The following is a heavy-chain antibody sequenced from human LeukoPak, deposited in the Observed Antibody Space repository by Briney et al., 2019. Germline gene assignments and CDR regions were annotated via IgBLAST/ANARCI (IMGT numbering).Heavy chain of an antibody. V-gene: IGHV1-2*02. CDR2: INPNIGVT. D-gene: IGHD3-9*01. CDR1: GYTFTEHY. CDR3: ARDLEFYHVLSGYYVPSFDS. J-gene: IGHJ4*02. Sequence: ASVKVSCKASGYTFTEHYIHWVRQAPGQGPEWMGWINPNIGVTKYAQKFVGRVTMTRDTSITTAYMELSSLTSDDTAMYYCARDLEFYHVLSGYYVPSFDSWGQGALVTVSP.